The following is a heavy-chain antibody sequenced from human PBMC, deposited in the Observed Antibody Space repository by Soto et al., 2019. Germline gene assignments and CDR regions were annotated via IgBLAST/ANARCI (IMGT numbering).Heavy chain of an antibody. Sequence: ASVKVSCKASGYAFTTYGISWVRQAPGQGLEWLGWINTHNGNTNYAQNLQGRVIMTADTSTNTAYMELRSLRSDDTAIYYCTREGSAPYYYYGMDAWGQGTTVTVSS. J-gene: IGHJ6*02. D-gene: IGHD3-10*01. V-gene: IGHV1-18*01. CDR1: GYAFTTYG. CDR2: INTHNGNT. CDR3: TREGSAPYYYYGMDA.